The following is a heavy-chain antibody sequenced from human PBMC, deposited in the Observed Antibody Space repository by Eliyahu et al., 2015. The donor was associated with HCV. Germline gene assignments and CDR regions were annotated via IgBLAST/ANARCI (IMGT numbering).Heavy chain of an antibody. D-gene: IGHD3-10*01. CDR2: ISYDGSNK. CDR1: GFTFSSYG. V-gene: IGHV3-30*18. Sequence: QVQLVESGGGVVQPGRSLRLSCXASGFTFSSYGMHWVRQAPGKGLEWVAVISYDGSNKYYADSVKGRFTISRDNSKKTLYLQMNSLRAEDTAVYYCAKVVPQLWFGELSLPFDYWGQGTLVTVSS. CDR3: AKVVPQLWFGELSLPFDY. J-gene: IGHJ4*02.